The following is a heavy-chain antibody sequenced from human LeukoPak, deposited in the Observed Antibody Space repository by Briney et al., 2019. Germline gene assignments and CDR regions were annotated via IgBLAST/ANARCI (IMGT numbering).Heavy chain of an antibody. CDR1: VFPHSRYH. V-gene: IGHV3-21*01. J-gene: IGHJ4*02. Sequence: GGPLRLFCAASVFPHSRYHMRWVRRAREKCLVGLSSITTSSTYISYADSVKGRFTISRDNAKNSLYLQMNSLRAEDTAVYYCARGKYSSGWFDYWGQGTLVTVSS. CDR3: ARGKYSSGWFDY. D-gene: IGHD6-19*01. CDR2: ITTSSTYI.